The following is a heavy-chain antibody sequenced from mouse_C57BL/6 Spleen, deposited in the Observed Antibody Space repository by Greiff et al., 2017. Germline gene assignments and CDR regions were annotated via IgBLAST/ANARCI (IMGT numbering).Heavy chain of an antibody. CDR1: GYTFTSYW. V-gene: IGHV1-69*01. CDR2: IDPSDSYT. D-gene: IGHD1-1*01. J-gene: IGHJ2*01. CDR3: ARDYGLAY. Sequence: QVQLQQPGAELVMPGASVKLSCKASGYTFTSYWMHWVKQRPGQGLEWIGEIDPSDSYTNYNQKFKGKSTLTVDKSSSTAYMQLSSLTSEDSAVYYCARDYGLAYWGQGTTLTVSS.